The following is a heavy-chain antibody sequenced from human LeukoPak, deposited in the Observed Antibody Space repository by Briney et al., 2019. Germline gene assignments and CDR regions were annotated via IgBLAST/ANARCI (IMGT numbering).Heavy chain of an antibody. J-gene: IGHJ4*02. CDR2: IWYDGSNK. D-gene: IGHD4-17*01. V-gene: IGHV3-33*01. CDR1: GFTFSSYG. CDR3: AADYGDYYFDY. Sequence: GRSLRLSCAASGFTFSSYGMHWVRQAPGKGLEWVAVIWYDGSNKYYADSVKGRFTISRDNSKNTLYLQMNSLRAEDTAVCYCAADYGDYYFDYWGQGTLVTVSS.